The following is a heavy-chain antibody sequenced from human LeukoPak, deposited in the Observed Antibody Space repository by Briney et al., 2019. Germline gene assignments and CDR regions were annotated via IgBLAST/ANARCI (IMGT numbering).Heavy chain of an antibody. CDR1: GFTFSSYA. V-gene: IGHV3-30*04. CDR3: ARDQTGAYGMDV. D-gene: IGHD3-9*01. Sequence: GSLRLSCAASGFTFSSYAMHWVRQAPGKGLEWVAVISYDGSNKYYADPVKGRFTISRDNSKNTLYLQMNSLRAEDTAVYYCARDQTGAYGMDVWGQGTTVTVSS. J-gene: IGHJ6*02. CDR2: ISYDGSNK.